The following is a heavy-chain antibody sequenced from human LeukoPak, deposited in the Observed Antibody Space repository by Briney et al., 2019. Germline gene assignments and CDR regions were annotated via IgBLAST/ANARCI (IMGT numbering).Heavy chain of an antibody. CDR1: GDSVSSNSAA. V-gene: IGHV6-1*01. J-gene: IGHJ6*04. D-gene: IGHD3-16*02. CDR2: TYYRSKWYN. Sequence: SQTLSLTCAISGDSVSSNSAAWNWIRQSPSRGLEWLGRTYYRSKWYNDYAVSVKSRITINPDTSKNQFSLQLNSVTPEDTAVYCCARTMITFGGVIVGLYGMDVWGKGTTVTVSS. CDR3: ARTMITFGGVIVGLYGMDV.